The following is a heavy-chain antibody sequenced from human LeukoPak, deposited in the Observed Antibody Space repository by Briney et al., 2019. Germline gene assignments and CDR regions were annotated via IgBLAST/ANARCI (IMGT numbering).Heavy chain of an antibody. D-gene: IGHD6-13*01. Sequence: PGGSLRLSCAASGFTFSSYAMHWVRQAPGKGLEWVAVISYDGSNKYYADSVKGRFTISRDNSKNTLYLQMNSLRAEDTAVYYCARDPYSSSWYSYYYYYGMDVWGQGTTVTVSS. CDR3: ARDPYSSSWYSYYYYYGMDV. CDR2: ISYDGSNK. V-gene: IGHV3-30*04. J-gene: IGHJ6*02. CDR1: GFTFSSYA.